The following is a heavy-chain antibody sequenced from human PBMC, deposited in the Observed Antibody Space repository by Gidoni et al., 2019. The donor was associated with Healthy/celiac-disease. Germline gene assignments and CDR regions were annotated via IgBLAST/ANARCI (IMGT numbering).Heavy chain of an antibody. J-gene: IGHJ4*02. CDR3: AKEGPPGGYSSGWYDFDY. CDR1: GFTFSSYG. Sequence: QVQLVESGGGVVQPGRSLRLSCAASGFTFSSYGMHWVRQAPGKGLEWVAVISYDGSNKYYADSVKGRFTISRDNSKNTLYLQMNSLRAEDTAVYYCAKEGPPGGYSSGWYDFDYWGQGTLVTVSS. D-gene: IGHD6-19*01. CDR2: ISYDGSNK. V-gene: IGHV3-30*18.